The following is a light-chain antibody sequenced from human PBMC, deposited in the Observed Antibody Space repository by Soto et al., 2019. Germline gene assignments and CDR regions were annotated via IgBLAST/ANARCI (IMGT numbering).Light chain of an antibody. CDR3: QQYNTYPGA. CDR1: QTISSW. V-gene: IGKV1-5*03. J-gene: IGKJ1*01. Sequence: DIRTSNRPSTLSGDFGGRLTSTSLASQTISSWLAWYQQKPGKAPKLLIYKASTLKSGVPSRFSGSGSGTEFTLTINSLQPEDFATYYCQQYNTYPGAFGQGTKVAIK. CDR2: KAS.